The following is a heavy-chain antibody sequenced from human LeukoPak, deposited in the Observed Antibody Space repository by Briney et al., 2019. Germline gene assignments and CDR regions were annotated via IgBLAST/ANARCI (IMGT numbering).Heavy chain of an antibody. J-gene: IGHJ4*02. CDR2: INPNSGGT. V-gene: IGHV1-2*06. D-gene: IGHD1-26*01. Sequence: ASVKVSCKASGYTFTGYYMHWVRQAPGQGLEWMGRINPNSGGTNYAQKFQGRVTMTRDTSISTAYMELSGLRSDDTAVYYCARVLRSGSYEYYFDYWGQGTLVTVSS. CDR1: GYTFTGYY. CDR3: ARVLRSGSYEYYFDY.